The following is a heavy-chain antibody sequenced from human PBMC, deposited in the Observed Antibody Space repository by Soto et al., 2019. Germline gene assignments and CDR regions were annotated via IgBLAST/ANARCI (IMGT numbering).Heavy chain of an antibody. D-gene: IGHD3-16*01. CDR2: INWNGGST. J-gene: IGHJ4*02. CDR1: GFTFDDYG. V-gene: IGHV3-20*04. CDR3: ARVGGTPAAGQSKYRTPYPSFDY. Sequence: GGSLRLSCAASGFTFDDYGMSWVRQAPGKGLEWVSGINWNGGSTGYADSVKGRFTISRDNAKNSLYLQMNSLRAEDTALYYCARVGGTPAAGQSKYRTPYPSFDYWGQGTLVTVPQ.